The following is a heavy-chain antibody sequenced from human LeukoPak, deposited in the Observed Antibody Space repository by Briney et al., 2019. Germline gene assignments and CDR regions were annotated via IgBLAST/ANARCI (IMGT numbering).Heavy chain of an antibody. D-gene: IGHD5-24*01. Sequence: GASVKVSCKASGYTFTSYGISWVRQAPGQGLEWMGWINAGNGNTKYSQEFQGRVTITRDTSASTAYMELSSLRSEDMAVYYCATGYRRDGYNLDYYYYMDVWGKGTTVTVSS. CDR3: ATGYRRDGYNLDYYYYMDV. V-gene: IGHV1-3*03. CDR1: GYTFTSYG. CDR2: INAGNGNT. J-gene: IGHJ6*03.